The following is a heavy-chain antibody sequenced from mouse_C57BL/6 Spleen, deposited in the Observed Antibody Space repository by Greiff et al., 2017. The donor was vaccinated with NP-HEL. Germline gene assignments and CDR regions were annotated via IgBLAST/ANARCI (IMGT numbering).Heavy chain of an antibody. D-gene: IGHD1-1*01. CDR3: ARLNYYGSSYKAWFAY. Sequence: QVHVKQSGAELVKPGASVKISCKASGYAFSSYWMNWVKQRPGKGLEWIGQIYPGDGDTTYNGKFKGKATLTADKSSSTAYMQLSSLTSEDSAVYFCARLNYYGSSYKAWFAYWGQGTLVTVSA. CDR1: GYAFSSYW. V-gene: IGHV1-80*01. J-gene: IGHJ3*01. CDR2: IYPGDGDT.